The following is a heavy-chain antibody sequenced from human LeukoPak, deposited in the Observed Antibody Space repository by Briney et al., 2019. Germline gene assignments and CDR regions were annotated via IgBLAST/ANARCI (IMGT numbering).Heavy chain of an antibody. CDR1: GFTFDDYA. D-gene: IGHD5-12*01. J-gene: IGHJ4*02. Sequence: GRSLRLSCAASGFTFDDYAMHWVRQAPGKGLEWVSGISWNSGSIGYADSVKGRFTISRDNAKNSLYLQMNSLRAEDTALYYCAKGLGGYEIYYFDYWGQGTLVTVSS. CDR2: ISWNSGSI. V-gene: IGHV3-9*01. CDR3: AKGLGGYEIYYFDY.